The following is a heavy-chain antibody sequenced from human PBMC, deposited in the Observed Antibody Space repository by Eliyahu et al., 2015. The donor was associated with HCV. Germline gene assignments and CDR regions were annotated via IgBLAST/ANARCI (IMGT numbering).Heavy chain of an antibody. CDR3: ARYCTVGACLDY. J-gene: IGHJ4*02. D-gene: IGHD2-8*02. CDR2: FSPPGGN. V-gene: IGHV4-59*01. CDR1: DGSISNYY. Sequence: QVQLHESGPGLVKASETLSLTCIVSDGSISNYYWSWIRQPPGKGLEWIGYFSPPGGNNSHPSLKSRVTISVDTSNNQFSLELTSVTAADTAIYYCARYCTVGACLDYWGQGTLVTVSS.